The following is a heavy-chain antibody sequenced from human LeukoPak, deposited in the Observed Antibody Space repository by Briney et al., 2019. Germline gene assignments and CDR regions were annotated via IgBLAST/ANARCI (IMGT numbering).Heavy chain of an antibody. CDR1: GFTFSTYV. D-gene: IGHD6-13*01. V-gene: IGHV3-23*01. CDR2: ISGSGGST. CDR3: AKGVSSPLYYFDY. Sequence: SGGSLRLSCAASGFTFSTYVMNWVRQAPGKGLEWVSAISGSGGSTYYADSVKGRFTISRDNSKNTLYLQMNSLRAEDTAVYYCAKGVSSPLYYFDYWGQGTLVTVSS. J-gene: IGHJ4*02.